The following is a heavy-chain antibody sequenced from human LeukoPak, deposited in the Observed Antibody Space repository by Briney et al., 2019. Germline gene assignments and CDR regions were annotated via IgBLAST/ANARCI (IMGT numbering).Heavy chain of an antibody. Sequence: PSETLSLTCAVSGGSISSGGYSWSWIRQPPGKGLEWIGYIYHSGSTYYSPSLKSRVTISVDRSKNQFSLKLSSVTAADTAVYYCARTVEMATIFDYWGQGTLVTVSS. D-gene: IGHD5-24*01. CDR1: GGSISSGGYS. CDR2: IYHSGST. V-gene: IGHV4-30-2*01. CDR3: ARTVEMATIFDY. J-gene: IGHJ4*02.